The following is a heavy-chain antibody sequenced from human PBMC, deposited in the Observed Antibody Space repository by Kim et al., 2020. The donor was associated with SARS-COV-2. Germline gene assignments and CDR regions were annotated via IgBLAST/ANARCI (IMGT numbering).Heavy chain of an antibody. CDR2: IREDGNEK. V-gene: IGHV3-7*01. D-gene: IGHD3-16*01. CDR1: GFPFSNYW. J-gene: IGHJ4*02. CDR3: TRSWGSDLDY. Sequence: GGSLRLSCVASGFPFSNYWMSWVRQTPGKGLEWVANIREDGNEKYYVDSVNGRFTISRDNAKNSLYLQMNSLRAEDTAVYHCTRSWGSDLDYWGQGALVTVSS.